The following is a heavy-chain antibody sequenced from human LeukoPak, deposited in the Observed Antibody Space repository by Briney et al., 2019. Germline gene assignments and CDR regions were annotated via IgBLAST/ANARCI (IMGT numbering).Heavy chain of an antibody. D-gene: IGHD1-20*01. CDR1: GYSFTSYW. CDR3: ARRRDPTQYYWNDGYDY. V-gene: IGHV5-51*01. CDR2: IYPSDSDI. J-gene: IGHJ4*02. Sequence: GESLKISCKGSGYSFTSYWIGWVRQMPGKGLEWMAIIYPSDSDIRYNPSFQGQVTISADKSISTAYLQWSSLEASDTAMYYCARRRDPTQYYWNDGYDYWGQGTLVTVSS.